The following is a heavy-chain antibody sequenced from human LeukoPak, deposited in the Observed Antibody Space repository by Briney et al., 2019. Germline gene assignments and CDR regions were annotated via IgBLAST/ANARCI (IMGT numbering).Heavy chain of an antibody. V-gene: IGHV1-69*02. Sequence: SVKVSCKASGGTFSSYTISWVRQAPGQGLEWMGRIIPILGIANYAQKFQGRVTITADKSTSTAYMELSSLRSEDTAVYYCARGGGNSRLGGYYYYYMDVWGKGTTVTVSS. CDR3: ARGGGNSRLGGYYYYYMDV. CDR2: IIPILGIA. J-gene: IGHJ6*03. CDR1: GGTFSSYT. D-gene: IGHD4-23*01.